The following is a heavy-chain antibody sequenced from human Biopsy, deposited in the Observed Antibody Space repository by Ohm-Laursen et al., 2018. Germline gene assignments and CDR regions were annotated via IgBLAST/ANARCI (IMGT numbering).Heavy chain of an antibody. Sequence: SLRLSCTAFRFTFDDYAMHWVRQAPGKGLEWVSGITWNSGSIGYADSVKGRFYIFRDNAKHSLYLQMNSLRAEDTALYYCAKDLGQVTAAIGYWGQGTLVTVSS. D-gene: IGHD2-21*02. V-gene: IGHV3-9*01. J-gene: IGHJ4*02. CDR2: ITWNSGSI. CDR1: RFTFDDYA. CDR3: AKDLGQVTAAIGY.